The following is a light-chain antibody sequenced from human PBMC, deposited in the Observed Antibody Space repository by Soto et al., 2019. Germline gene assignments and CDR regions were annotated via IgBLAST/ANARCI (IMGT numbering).Light chain of an antibody. J-gene: IGKJ4*01. Sequence: EIVLTQSPPTLSLSPGESVTLTCRASQSVSFYLAWYQQKPGQAPRLLIYDASNRATGIPARFSGSGSGTDFTLTISSLQPEDFAVYSCQQRSNWPPTFGGGTKV. CDR2: DAS. CDR3: QQRSNWPPT. V-gene: IGKV3-11*01. CDR1: QSVSFY.